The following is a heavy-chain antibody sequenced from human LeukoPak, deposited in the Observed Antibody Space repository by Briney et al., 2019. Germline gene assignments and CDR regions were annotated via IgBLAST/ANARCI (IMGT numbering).Heavy chain of an antibody. J-gene: IGHJ4*02. Sequence: SETLSLTCAVYGGSFSGYYWSWIRQPPGKGLEWIGEINHSGSTNYNPSLKSRVTISVDTSKNQFSPKLSSVTAADTAVYYCARGPSRRGADPFDYWGQGTLVTVSS. CDR3: ARGPSRRGADPFDY. CDR1: GGSFSGYY. CDR2: INHSGST. D-gene: IGHD3-10*01. V-gene: IGHV4-34*01.